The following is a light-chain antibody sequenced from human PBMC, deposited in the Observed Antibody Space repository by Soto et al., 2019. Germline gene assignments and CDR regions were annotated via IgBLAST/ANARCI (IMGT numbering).Light chain of an antibody. J-gene: IGKJ1*01. Sequence: IQMTQSPSTLSASVGDIVTITCRASQSISSWLAWDQQRPGKAPKLLIYEASIFESGVPSRFSGSGSGTQFTLTISCLQPDDFATYYCQQYNSYPWTFSQVTKVDI. V-gene: IGKV1-5*03. CDR2: EAS. CDR3: QQYNSYPWT. CDR1: QSISSW.